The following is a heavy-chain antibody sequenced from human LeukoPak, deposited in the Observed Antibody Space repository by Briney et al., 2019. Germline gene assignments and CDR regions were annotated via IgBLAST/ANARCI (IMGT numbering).Heavy chain of an antibody. CDR2: IYYSGST. V-gene: IGHV4-59*01. Sequence: QSSETLSLTCTVSGGSISSYYWSWIRQPPGKGPEWIGYIYYSGSTNYNPSLKSRVTISVDTSKSQFSLKLTSVTAADTAVYYCARGAYSSGWPDALDIWGHGTMVTVSS. D-gene: IGHD6-19*01. J-gene: IGHJ3*02. CDR1: GGSISSYY. CDR3: ARGAYSSGWPDALDI.